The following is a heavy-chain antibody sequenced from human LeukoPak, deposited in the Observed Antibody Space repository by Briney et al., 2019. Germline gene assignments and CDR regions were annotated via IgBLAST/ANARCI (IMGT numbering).Heavy chain of an antibody. CDR1: GGSISRNY. CDR2: IYYTGST. Sequence: SEILSLTCTVSGGSISRNYWNWIRQPPGKGLEWIGYIYYTGSTKYNPSLESRVTVSVDTSKNQFSLKLNSVSAADTAVYYCARGFYDSAGYSTPFDSWGQGIPVAVSS. V-gene: IGHV4-59*01. J-gene: IGHJ4*02. CDR3: ARGFYDSAGYSTPFDS. D-gene: IGHD3-22*01.